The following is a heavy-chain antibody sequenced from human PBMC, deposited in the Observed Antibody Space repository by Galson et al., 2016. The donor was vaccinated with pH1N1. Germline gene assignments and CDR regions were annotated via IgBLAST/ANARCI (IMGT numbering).Heavy chain of an antibody. Sequence: SVKVSCKASGGTFNSNGLSWVRQAPGQGLEWMGRIIPILGTTNYAQKFQGKITITADESTSTAYMELSNLRSEDTALYYCAREDYYDVYLSDWYFDLWGRGSLVTVSS. CDR2: IIPILGTT. CDR3: AREDYYDVYLSDWYFDL. D-gene: IGHD3-22*01. J-gene: IGHJ2*01. V-gene: IGHV1-69*13. CDR1: GGTFNSNG.